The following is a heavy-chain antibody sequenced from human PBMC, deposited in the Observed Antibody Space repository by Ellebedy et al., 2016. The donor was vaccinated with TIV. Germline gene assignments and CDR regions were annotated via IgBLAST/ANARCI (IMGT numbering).Heavy chain of an antibody. CDR3: ARQPQNGSYGLFP. Sequence: ASVKVSCKASGYTFSDKFFVHWVRQAPGQGLEWMGWMNSNSGATFYEQKFQGRVTMTRDTSISTAFMEVTSLTSDDTTVYYCARQPQNGSYGLFPWGQGTLVTVSS. J-gene: IGHJ5*02. CDR1: GYTFSDKFF. V-gene: IGHV1-2*02. CDR2: MNSNSGAT. D-gene: IGHD4-17*01.